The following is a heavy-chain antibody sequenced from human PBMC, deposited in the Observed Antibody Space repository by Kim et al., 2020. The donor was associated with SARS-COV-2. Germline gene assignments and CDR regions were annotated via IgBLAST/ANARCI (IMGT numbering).Heavy chain of an antibody. CDR1: GYTFTSYG. CDR2: ISAYNGNT. D-gene: IGHD3-9*01. J-gene: IGHJ3*02. CDR3: ARDDFDWLYFGTLNDAFDI. Sequence: ASVKVSCKASGYTFTSYGISWVRQAPGQGLEWMGWISAYNGNTNYAQKLQGRVTMTTDTSTSTAYMELRSLRSDDTAVYYCARDDFDWLYFGTLNDAFDIWGQGTMVTVSS. V-gene: IGHV1-18*04.